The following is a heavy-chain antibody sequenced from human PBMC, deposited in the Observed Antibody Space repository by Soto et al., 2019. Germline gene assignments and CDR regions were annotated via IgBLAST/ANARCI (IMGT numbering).Heavy chain of an antibody. CDR1: GFTFSTSA. D-gene: IGHD1-26*01. CDR2: IVGGSGNT. J-gene: IGHJ6*02. V-gene: IGHV1-58*01. CDR3: AARRSGLYAMDV. Sequence: MQLVQSGPEVKKPGTSVKVSCKASGFTFSTSAVQWVRQARGQRPEWMVWIVGGSGNTNYAQNSQERVIITREMSTSTVYMELSSLSSDDTAVNFCAARRSGLYAMDVWGQGTTVTVSS.